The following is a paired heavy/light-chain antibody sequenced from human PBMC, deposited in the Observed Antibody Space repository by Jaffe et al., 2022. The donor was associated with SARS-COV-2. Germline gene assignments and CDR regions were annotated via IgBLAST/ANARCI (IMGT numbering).Heavy chain of an antibody. D-gene: IGHD5-18*01. CDR2: IGGRNQDI. CDR3: ARFRGDSYGYDFDF. V-gene: IGHV3-23*01. Sequence: EVQLLESGGGLVQPGGSLRLSCAASGFAFSSHAMSWVRQTPEKGLEWVSGIGGRNQDISYVDSVKGRFTISRDNSKNTLYLQMTSLRAEDTAVYYCARFRGDSYGYDFDFWGRGTLVIVSS. J-gene: IGHJ4*02. CDR1: GFAFSSHA.
Light chain of an antibody. CDR3: QQYLSGPAT. CDR2: WAS. Sequence: DIVLTQSPDSLAVSLGERATINCRSSQSVLPSSSNWNRLAWYQQKPGQPPKLLIYWASTRESGVPDRFTGSGTGTDFTLTISSLQAEDVAVYYCQQYLSGPATFGQGTTLEIK. J-gene: IGKJ2*01. CDR1: QSVLPSSSNWNR. V-gene: IGKV4-1*01.